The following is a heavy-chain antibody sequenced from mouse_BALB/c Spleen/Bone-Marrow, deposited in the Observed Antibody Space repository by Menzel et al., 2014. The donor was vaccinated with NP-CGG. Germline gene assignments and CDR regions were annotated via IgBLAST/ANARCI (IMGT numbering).Heavy chain of an antibody. CDR2: ISYSGST. Sequence: VQLQQSGPGLVKPSQSLSLPCTVTGYSITSDYAWNWIRQFPGNKLEWMGYISYSGSTSYNPSLKSRISITRDTSKNQFFLQLNSVTTEDTATYYCAREGLPTVVDYFDYWGQGTTLTVSS. CDR3: AREGLPTVVDYFDY. CDR1: GYSITSDYA. D-gene: IGHD1-1*01. J-gene: IGHJ2*01. V-gene: IGHV3-2*02.